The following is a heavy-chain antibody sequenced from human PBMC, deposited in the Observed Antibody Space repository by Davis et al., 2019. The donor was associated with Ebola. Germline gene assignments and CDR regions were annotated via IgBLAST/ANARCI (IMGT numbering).Heavy chain of an antibody. D-gene: IGHD4-11*01. CDR1: GGSISSSSYY. CDR3: AGAYTPTPFDY. J-gene: IGHJ4*02. Sequence: MPSETLSLTCTVSGGSISSSSYYWGWIRQPPGKGLEWIGSIYYSGSTYYNPSLKSRVTISVDRSKNQFSLKLSSVTAADTAVYYCAGAYTPTPFDYWGQGTLVTVSS. CDR2: IYYSGST. V-gene: IGHV4-39*07.